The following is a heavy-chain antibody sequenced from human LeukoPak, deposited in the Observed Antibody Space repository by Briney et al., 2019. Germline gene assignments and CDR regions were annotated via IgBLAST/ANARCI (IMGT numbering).Heavy chain of an antibody. Sequence: GGSLRLSCAASGFTFSSYGMHWVRQAPGKGLEWVAFIRYDGSNKYYADSVKGRFTISRDNSKNTLYLQMNSLRAEDTAVYYCAKEGVEMATIDYYYMDVWGKGTTVTVSS. CDR1: GFTFSSYG. D-gene: IGHD5-24*01. V-gene: IGHV3-30*02. J-gene: IGHJ6*03. CDR3: AKEGVEMATIDYYYMDV. CDR2: IRYDGSNK.